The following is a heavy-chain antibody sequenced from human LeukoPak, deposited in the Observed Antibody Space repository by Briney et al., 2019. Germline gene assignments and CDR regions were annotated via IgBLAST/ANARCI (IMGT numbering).Heavy chain of an antibody. CDR3: VFQAYGSGSYLPYYYYMDV. V-gene: IGHV1-46*01. Sequence: ASVKVSCKASGYSFTSYYMHWVRQAPGQGLEWMGIINPSGGSTSYAQKFQGRVTMTRDTSTSTVYMELSSLRSEDTAVYYCVFQAYGSGSYLPYYYYMDVWGKGTTVTISS. J-gene: IGHJ6*03. CDR1: GYSFTSYY. D-gene: IGHD3-10*01. CDR2: INPSGGST.